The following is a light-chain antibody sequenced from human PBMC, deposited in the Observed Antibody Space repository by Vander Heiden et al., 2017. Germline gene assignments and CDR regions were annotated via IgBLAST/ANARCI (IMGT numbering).Light chain of an antibody. CDR1: SSNIGSNT. CDR3: AAWDDRLNGPVV. J-gene: IGLJ2*01. Sequence: QSVLTQPPSASGTPGQRVTISCSGSSSNIGSNTVNWYQQLPGTAPKLLFYSNNQRPSGVPDRFSGSKSGTSASLAISGLQSEEEAEYYCAAWDDRLNGPVVFGGGTKLTVL. CDR2: SNN. V-gene: IGLV1-44*01.